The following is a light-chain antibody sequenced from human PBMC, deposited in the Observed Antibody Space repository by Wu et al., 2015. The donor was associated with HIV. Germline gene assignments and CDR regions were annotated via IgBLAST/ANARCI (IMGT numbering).Light chain of an antibody. CDR1: QSVNN. CDR3: QQYSTSPIT. V-gene: IGKV3-15*01. CDR2: DSS. J-gene: IGKJ5*01. Sequence: EIVMTQSPATLSVSPGERVTLSCRSSQSVNNLAWYHHKPGQAPRLLIYDSSTRATGVPGRFSGSGSGTDFTLTITSLEPEDIAVYSCQQYSTSPITFGQGTRL.